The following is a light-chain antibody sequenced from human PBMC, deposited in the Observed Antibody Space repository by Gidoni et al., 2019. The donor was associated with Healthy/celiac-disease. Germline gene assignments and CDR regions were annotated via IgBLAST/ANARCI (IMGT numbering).Light chain of an antibody. CDR3: QQCYSYPRT. CDR1: QGISSY. J-gene: IGKJ1*01. CDR2: AAS. V-gene: IGKV1-8*01. Sequence: AIRLTQSPSSFSASTGDRVTITCRASQGISSYLAWYQQKPGKAPKLLIYAASTLQSGVPSRFSGSGSGTDFTLTISSLQSEDFATYYCQQCYSYPRTFXKXTKVEIK.